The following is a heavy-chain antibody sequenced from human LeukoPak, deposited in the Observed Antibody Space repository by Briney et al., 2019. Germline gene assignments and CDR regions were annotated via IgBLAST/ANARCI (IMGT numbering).Heavy chain of an antibody. CDR1: GFTFSSYG. Sequence: GGSLRLSCAASGFTFSSYGMSWVRQAPGKGLEWVSAISGSGGSTYYADSVKGRFTMSRDNSKNTVYLQMNSLRVDDTAVYYCARRDIVVVVSASDYWGQGTLVTVSS. D-gene: IGHD2-15*01. CDR2: ISGSGGST. CDR3: ARRDIVVVVSASDY. V-gene: IGHV3-23*01. J-gene: IGHJ4*02.